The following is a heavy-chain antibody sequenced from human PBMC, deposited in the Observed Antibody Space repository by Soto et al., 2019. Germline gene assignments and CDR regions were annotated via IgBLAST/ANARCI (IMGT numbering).Heavy chain of an antibody. CDR2: IDPSDSYT. V-gene: IGHV5-10-1*01. CDR3: SRQADPRYYGMDV. Sequence: SGESLKISCQGSGYSFTNYWIDWVRQMPGKGLEWMGRIDPSDSYTNYSPSFEGHVTISADKSITTAYLQWSSLKASDTAMYYCSRQADPRYYGMDVWGQGTTVTVSS. CDR1: GYSFTNYW. J-gene: IGHJ6*02.